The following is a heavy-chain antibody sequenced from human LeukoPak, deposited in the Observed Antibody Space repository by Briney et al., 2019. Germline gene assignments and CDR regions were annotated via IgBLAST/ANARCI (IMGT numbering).Heavy chain of an antibody. V-gene: IGHV4-59*01. CDR3: ARGSDFGDY. CDR2: MSYSGRT. D-gene: IGHD4-17*01. CDR1: GGSISSYY. J-gene: IGHJ4*02. Sequence: SETLSLTCTVSGGSISSYYWSWIRQPPGRGLEWIGYMSYSGRTNYNPSLKSRVTMSINTSKNQFSLRLSSVTAADTAVYYCARGSDFGDYWGQGTLVTVSS.